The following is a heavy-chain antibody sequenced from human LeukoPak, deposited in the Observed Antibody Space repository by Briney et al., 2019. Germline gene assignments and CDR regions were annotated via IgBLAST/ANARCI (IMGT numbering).Heavy chain of an antibody. CDR1: GGTFSSYA. CDR2: IIPIFGTA. D-gene: IGHD7-27*01. Sequence: ASVKVSCKASGGTFSSYAISWVRQAPGQGLEWMGGIIPIFGTANYAQKFQGRVTITADESTSTAYMELSSLRSEDTAVYYCARGAASGARWGNFDYWGQGTLVTVSS. CDR3: ARGAASGARWGNFDY. V-gene: IGHV1-69*13. J-gene: IGHJ4*02.